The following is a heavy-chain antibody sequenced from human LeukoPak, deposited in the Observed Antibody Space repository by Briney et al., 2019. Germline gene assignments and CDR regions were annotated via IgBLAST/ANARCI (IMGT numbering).Heavy chain of an antibody. CDR1: GFTFSSYG. D-gene: IGHD2/OR15-2a*01. V-gene: IGHV3-33*01. Sequence: GGSLRLSCATSGFTFSSYGMHWVRQAPGKGLEWVALIWYDGSNKYYTDSVKGRLTISRDNSKNTLYLQMNSLRAEDTAIYYCAREGPRGNSQFDYWGQGTLVTVSS. CDR2: IWYDGSNK. J-gene: IGHJ4*02. CDR3: AREGPRGNSQFDY.